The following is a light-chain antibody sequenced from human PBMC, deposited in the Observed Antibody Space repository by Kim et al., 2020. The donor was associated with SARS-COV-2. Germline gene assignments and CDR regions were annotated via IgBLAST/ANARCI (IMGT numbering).Light chain of an antibody. CDR3: QQYNNWPFT. V-gene: IGKV3-15*01. Sequence: VSPGERATLSCRASQSVSSNLAWYQQKPGQAPRLLIYGASTRATGIPARFSGSGSGTEFTLTISSLQSEDFTVYYCQQYNNWPFTFGPGTKVDIK. CDR1: QSVSSN. J-gene: IGKJ3*01. CDR2: GAS.